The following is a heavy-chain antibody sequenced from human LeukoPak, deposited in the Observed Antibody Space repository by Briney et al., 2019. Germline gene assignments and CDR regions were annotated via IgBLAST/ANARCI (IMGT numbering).Heavy chain of an antibody. CDR2: VDPEDGET. Sequence: ASVKVSCKASGYTFTGYYMHWVQQAPGKGLEWMGLVDPEDGETIYAEKFQGRVTITADTSTDTAYMELSSLRSEDTAVHYCATLAARRSYWDQGTLVTVSS. CDR1: GYTFTGYY. V-gene: IGHV1-69-2*01. D-gene: IGHD6-6*01. J-gene: IGHJ4*02. CDR3: ATLAARRSY.